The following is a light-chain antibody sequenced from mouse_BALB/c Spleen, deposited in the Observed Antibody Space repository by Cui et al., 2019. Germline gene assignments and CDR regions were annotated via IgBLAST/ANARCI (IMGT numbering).Light chain of an antibody. J-gene: IGKJ2*01. V-gene: IGKV4-59*01. CDR3: QQWSSNPPT. CDR2: DTS. Sequence: QLVLTQSPALMSASPGEKVTMTCSASSSVSYMHWYQQKSGTSPKRWIYDTSKLASGVPARFSGSGSGTSYSLTISSMEAEDAATYYCQQWSSNPPTFGGGTKLEIK. CDR1: SSVSY.